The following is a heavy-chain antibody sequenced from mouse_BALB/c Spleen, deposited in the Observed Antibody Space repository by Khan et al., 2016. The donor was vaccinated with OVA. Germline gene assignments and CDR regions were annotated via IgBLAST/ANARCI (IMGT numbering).Heavy chain of an antibody. J-gene: IGHJ2*01. V-gene: IGHV1-84*02. D-gene: IGHD2-3*01. CDR3: ARGGYYENSLFDY. CDR1: GYTFTDNY. Sequence: QVQLQQSGPELVKPGASVKISCKASGYTFTDNYIHWVKQKPGQGLEWIGWIYPGSGNTKYNEKLKGKATLTVETSSSEAYMHLSSLTSEDTAVYFCARGGYYENSLFDYWGQGTALIVSS. CDR2: IYPGSGNT.